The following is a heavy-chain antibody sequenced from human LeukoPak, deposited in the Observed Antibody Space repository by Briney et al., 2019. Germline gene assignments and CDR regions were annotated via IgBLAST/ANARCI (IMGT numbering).Heavy chain of an antibody. Sequence: SETLSLTCTVSGGSISSSSYYWGWIRQPPGKGLEWIGSIYYSGSTYYNPSLKSRVTISVDTSKNQFSLKLSSVTAADTAVYYCATSRQLLDNWFDPWGQGTLVTVSS. J-gene: IGHJ5*02. CDR1: GGSISSSSYY. CDR3: ATSRQLLDNWFDP. D-gene: IGHD2-2*01. CDR2: IYYSGST. V-gene: IGHV4-39*01.